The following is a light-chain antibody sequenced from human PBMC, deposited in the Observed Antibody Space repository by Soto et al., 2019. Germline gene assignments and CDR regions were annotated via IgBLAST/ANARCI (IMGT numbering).Light chain of an antibody. J-gene: IGKJ1*01. CDR2: AAS. Sequence: IQLTQSPSSLSASLGDRVTITCLASQDIRTFLAWYQQNPGKAPKLLIFAASTLQSGVPSRFSGSGSGTDFTLTISSLQPEDFAAYYCQQYNSYSLGTFGQGTKVDIK. CDR1: QDIRTF. V-gene: IGKV1-9*01. CDR3: QQYNSYSLGT.